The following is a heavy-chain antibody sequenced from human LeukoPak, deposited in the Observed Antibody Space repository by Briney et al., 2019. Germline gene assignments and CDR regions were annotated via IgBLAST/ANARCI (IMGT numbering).Heavy chain of an antibody. Sequence: GRSLRLSCAASGFTFSSYGMHWVRQAPGKGPEWVSSISSSTSYIYYADSVKGRFTISKDNAKNSLYLQMNSLRAEDTAVYYCARAGGSTVSHSDYWGQGTLVTVSS. J-gene: IGHJ4*02. CDR3: ARAGGSTVSHSDY. D-gene: IGHD4-17*01. CDR2: ISSSTSYI. V-gene: IGHV3-21*01. CDR1: GFTFSSYG.